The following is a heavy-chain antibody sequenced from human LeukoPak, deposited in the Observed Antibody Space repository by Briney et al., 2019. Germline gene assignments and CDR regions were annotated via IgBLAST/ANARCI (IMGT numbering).Heavy chain of an antibody. V-gene: IGHV3-64*01. CDR1: GFTFSSYA. CDR2: ISSNGGST. Sequence: GYSLRLSCAASGFTFSSYAMHWVRQAPGKGLEYVSAISSNGGSTYYANSVKGRFTISRDNSKNTLYLQMGSLRAEDMAVYYCARDRCSGGSCYSGIFDYWGQGTLVTVSS. J-gene: IGHJ4*02. D-gene: IGHD2-15*01. CDR3: ARDRCSGGSCYSGIFDY.